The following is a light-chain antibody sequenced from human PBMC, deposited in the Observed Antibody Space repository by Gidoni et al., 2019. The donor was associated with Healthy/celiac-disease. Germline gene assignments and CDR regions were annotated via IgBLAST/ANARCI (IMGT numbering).Light chain of an antibody. CDR2: AAY. Sequence: IRMTQSPSSFSASTGDRVTITCRASQGISSYLAWYQQKPGKATKLLIYAAYTLQSGVPSRCSGSGSGTDFTLTISCLQSEDFATDYCQQYYSYPRTFGQGTKVEIK. J-gene: IGKJ1*01. V-gene: IGKV1-8*01. CDR1: QGISSY. CDR3: QQYYSYPRT.